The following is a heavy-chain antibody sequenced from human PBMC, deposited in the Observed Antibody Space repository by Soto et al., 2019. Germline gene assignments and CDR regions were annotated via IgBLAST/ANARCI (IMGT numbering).Heavy chain of an antibody. CDR2: IIPILGIA. Sequence: QVQLVQSGAEVKKPGSSVKVSCKASGGTFSSYTISWVRQAPGQGLEWMGRIIPILGIANYAQKFQGRVTXXAXKGXSTAYMELSSLRSEDTAVYYCARATYGSTAGWFDPWGQGTLVTVSS. D-gene: IGHD3-10*01. V-gene: IGHV1-69*02. CDR3: ARATYGSTAGWFDP. J-gene: IGHJ5*02. CDR1: GGTFSSYT.